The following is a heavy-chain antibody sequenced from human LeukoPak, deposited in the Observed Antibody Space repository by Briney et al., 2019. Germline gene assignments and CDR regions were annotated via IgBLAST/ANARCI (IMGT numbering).Heavy chain of an antibody. D-gene: IGHD4-17*01. CDR3: ARNGDYNLDS. Sequence: SETLSLTCAVYGGSFSGYYWSWIRQPPGKGLEWIGEINHSGSTNYNPSLKSRVTISLDTSKNQLSLKLSFVTAADTAVYYCARNGDYNLDSWGQGNLVTVSS. J-gene: IGHJ4*02. CDR1: GGSFSGYY. V-gene: IGHV4-34*01. CDR2: INHSGST.